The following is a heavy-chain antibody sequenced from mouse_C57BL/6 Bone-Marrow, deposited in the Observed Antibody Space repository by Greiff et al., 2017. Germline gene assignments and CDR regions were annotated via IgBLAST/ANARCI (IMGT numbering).Heavy chain of an antibody. V-gene: IGHV5-6*01. Sequence: EVQRVESGGDLVKPGGSLKLSCAASGFTFSSYGMSWVRQTPDKRLEWVATISSGGSYTYYPDSVKGRFTISRDNAKNTLYLQMSSLKSEDTAMYYCARLYWCFDVWGTGTTVTVSS. CDR2: ISSGGSYT. CDR3: ARLYWCFDV. CDR1: GFTFSSYG. J-gene: IGHJ1*03.